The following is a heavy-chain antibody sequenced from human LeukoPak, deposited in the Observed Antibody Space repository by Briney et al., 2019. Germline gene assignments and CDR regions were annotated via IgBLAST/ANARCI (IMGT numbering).Heavy chain of an antibody. Sequence: GGSLRLSCAASGFTFSSSWMHWVRLPPGKGLVWVSRINSDGSFSVYADSVRGRFTISRDNGKNTLYLQMNSLRAEDTAVYYCATWGLANDYNINYWGQGPLVPVSS. V-gene: IGHV3-74*01. CDR2: INSDGSFS. D-gene: IGHD4/OR15-4a*01. CDR3: ATWGLANDYNINY. J-gene: IGHJ4*02. CDR1: GFTFSSSW.